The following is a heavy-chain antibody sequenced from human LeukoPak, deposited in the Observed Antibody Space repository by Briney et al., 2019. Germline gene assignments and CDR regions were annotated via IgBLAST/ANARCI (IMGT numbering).Heavy chain of an antibody. Sequence: ASVKVSCKASGYTLTSYGISWVRQAPGQGLEWMGWISAYNGNTNYAQKLQGRVTMTTDTSTSTAYMELRSLRSDDTAVYYCARDGRQLWLLTTTNFDYWGQGTLVTVSS. CDR3: ARDGRQLWLLTTTNFDY. D-gene: IGHD5-18*01. CDR2: ISAYNGNT. CDR1: GYTLTSYG. J-gene: IGHJ4*02. V-gene: IGHV1-18*01.